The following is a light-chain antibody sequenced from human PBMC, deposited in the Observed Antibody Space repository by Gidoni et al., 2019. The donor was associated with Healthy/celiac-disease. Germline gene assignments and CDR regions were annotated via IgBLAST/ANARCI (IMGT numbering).Light chain of an antibody. CDR1: QSVSSY. V-gene: IGKV3-11*01. CDR2: DAS. Sequence: IVFTQSPATLSLSPGQRATLSSRASQSVSSYLAWYQQKPGQAPRHLIYDASNRATGSPARCSGSGCGTDYTITISSLVPEDYAVYYCQQRSNWPPITFGQGTRLEIK. CDR3: QQRSNWPPIT. J-gene: IGKJ5*01.